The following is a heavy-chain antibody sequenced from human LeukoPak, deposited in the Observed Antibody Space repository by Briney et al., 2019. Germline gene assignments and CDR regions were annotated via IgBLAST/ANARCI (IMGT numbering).Heavy chain of an antibody. Sequence: GGSLRLSCAASGFTFSSYSMNWVRQAPGKGLEWVSSISSSSSYIYYADSVKGRFTISRDTAKNSLYLQMNSLRDEDTAVYYCARGGFTSLAWFDPRGQGTLVTVSS. CDR3: ARGGFTSLAWFDP. V-gene: IGHV3-21*04. D-gene: IGHD2/OR15-2a*01. J-gene: IGHJ5*02. CDR1: GFTFSSYS. CDR2: ISSSSSYI.